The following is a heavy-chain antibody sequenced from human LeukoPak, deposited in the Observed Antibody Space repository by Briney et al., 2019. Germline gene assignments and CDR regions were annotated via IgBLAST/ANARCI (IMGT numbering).Heavy chain of an antibody. CDR1: GLAFSRHG. Sequence: PGGSLRLSCAASGLAFSRHGMHWVRQAPGKGLEWVAFVRYDGSNKYYADSVKDRFTISRDNSKNTLYLQMNSLRAEDTAVYCCVKELIRGYYFDYWGQGTLVTVSS. CDR3: VKELIRGYYFDY. J-gene: IGHJ4*02. CDR2: VRYDGSNK. D-gene: IGHD3-10*01. V-gene: IGHV3-30*02.